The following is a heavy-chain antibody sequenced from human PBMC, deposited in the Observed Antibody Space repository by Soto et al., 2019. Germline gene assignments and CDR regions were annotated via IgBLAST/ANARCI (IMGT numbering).Heavy chain of an antibody. CDR3: AREARYPWFDP. CDR2: IYYSGST. Sequence: QVQLQESGPGLVKPSQTLSLTCTVSGGSISSGDYYWSWIRQPPGKGLEWIGYIYYSGSTYYNPSLESRVTISVDTSTTQFSLKLSSVTASDTAVYYCAREARYPWFDPWGQGTLVTVSS. V-gene: IGHV4-30-4*01. J-gene: IGHJ5*02. CDR1: GGSISSGDYY. D-gene: IGHD1-26*01.